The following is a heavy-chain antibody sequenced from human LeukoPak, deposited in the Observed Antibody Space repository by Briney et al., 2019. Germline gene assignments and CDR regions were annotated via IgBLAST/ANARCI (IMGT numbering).Heavy chain of an antibody. Sequence: SETLSLTCTVSGYSISSGYYWGWIRQPPGKGLEWIGSIYHSGSTYYNPSLKSRVTISVDTSKNQFSLKLSSVTAEDTAFYYCARDVGARLPGYWGQGILVTVSS. CDR1: GYSISSGYY. CDR3: ARDVGARLPGY. D-gene: IGHD6-6*01. V-gene: IGHV4-38-2*02. CDR2: IYHSGST. J-gene: IGHJ4*02.